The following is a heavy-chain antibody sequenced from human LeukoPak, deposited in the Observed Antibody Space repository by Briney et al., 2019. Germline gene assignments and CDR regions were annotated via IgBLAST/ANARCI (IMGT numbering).Heavy chain of an antibody. D-gene: IGHD3-22*01. CDR1: GFTFRSYE. CDR2: ISSSGSTI. CDR3: ARATLTHYYHSIGYWGRRSGEDVFDI. J-gene: IGHJ3*02. Sequence: PGGSLRLSFSASGFTFRSYEVNWVRQAPGKGLEWVSYISSSGSTIYYADSVKGRFTISRDNAKNSLYMQMNSLRAEDTAVYYCARATLTHYYHSIGYWGRRSGEDVFDIWGQGTMVSVSS. V-gene: IGHV3-48*03.